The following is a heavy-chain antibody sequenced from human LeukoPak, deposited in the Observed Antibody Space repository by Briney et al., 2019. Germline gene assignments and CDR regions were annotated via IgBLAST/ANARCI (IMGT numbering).Heavy chain of an antibody. J-gene: IGHJ4*02. CDR3: ARKGIAALYR. CDR1: GGSFSGYY. V-gene: IGHV4-34*01. CDR2: INHSGST. Sequence: SETLSLTCAVYGGSFSGYYWSWIRQPPGKGLEWIGEINHSGSTNYNPSLKSRVTISVDTSKNQFSPKLSSVTAADTAVYYCARKGIAALYRWGQGTLVTVSS. D-gene: IGHD6-13*01.